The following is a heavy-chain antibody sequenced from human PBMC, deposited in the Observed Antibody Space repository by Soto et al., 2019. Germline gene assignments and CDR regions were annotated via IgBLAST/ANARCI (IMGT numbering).Heavy chain of an antibody. CDR3: ARDGGDCGYRLIYYYYIGMDV. Sequence: ASVKVSCKASGYTFTNYAMHWVRQAPGQRLEWMGWINAGNGNTEYSQNFQDRITITRDTSASTVYMELSSLRSEDTAVYYCARDGGDCGYRLIYYYYIGMDVWGQGTTVTVSS. CDR2: INAGNGNT. D-gene: IGHD2-21*02. J-gene: IGHJ6*02. CDR1: GYTFTNYA. V-gene: IGHV1-3*01.